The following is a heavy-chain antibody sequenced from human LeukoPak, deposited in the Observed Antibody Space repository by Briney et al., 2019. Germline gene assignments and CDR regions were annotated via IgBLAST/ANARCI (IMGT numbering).Heavy chain of an antibody. D-gene: IGHD5-24*01. CDR2: ISSSSSTI. Sequence: PGGSLRLSCAASGFTFSSYSMNWVRQAPGKGLEWVSYISSSSSTIYYADSVKGRFTISRDNSKNTLYLQMNSLRAEDTAVYYCASPRRDGYLRESWTLYFQHWGQGTLVTVSS. J-gene: IGHJ1*01. CDR3: ASPRRDGYLRESWTLYFQH. V-gene: IGHV3-48*01. CDR1: GFTFSSYS.